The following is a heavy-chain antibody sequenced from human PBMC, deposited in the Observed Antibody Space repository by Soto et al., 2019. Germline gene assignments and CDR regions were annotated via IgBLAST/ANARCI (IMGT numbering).Heavy chain of an antibody. CDR2: IHQDGSEN. J-gene: IGHJ4*02. Sequence: EAQLVESGGGLVQPGESLRLSCAASGFSFSTSWMTWVRQAPGKGLEWVANIHQDGSENYYVDTVKGRFTISRDNAKSSLHLQMNSLRAEDTAVYFCARNVRGGKYDFFDYWGQGTLVTVSS. CDR1: GFSFSTSW. D-gene: IGHD3-10*02. CDR3: ARNVRGGKYDFFDY. V-gene: IGHV3-7*01.